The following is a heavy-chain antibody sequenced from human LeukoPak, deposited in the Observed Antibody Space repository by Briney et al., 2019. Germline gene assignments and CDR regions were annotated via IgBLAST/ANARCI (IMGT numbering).Heavy chain of an antibody. CDR1: GFTFSSYG. CDR3: ARDQGILTGSRFDY. J-gene: IGHJ4*02. V-gene: IGHV3-33*01. Sequence: GRSLRLSCAASGFTFSSYGMHWVRQAPGKGLEWVAVIWYDGSNKYYADSVKGRFTISRDNSKNTLYLQMNSLRAEDTAVYYCARDQGILTGSRFDYWGQGTLVTVSS. CDR2: IWYDGSNK. D-gene: IGHD3-9*01.